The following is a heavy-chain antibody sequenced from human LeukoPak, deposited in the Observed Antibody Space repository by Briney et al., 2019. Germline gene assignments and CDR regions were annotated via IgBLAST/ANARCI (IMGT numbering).Heavy chain of an antibody. D-gene: IGHD3-9*01. Sequence: TSETLSLTCSVSGGSISSYRWSWIRQPAGKGLEWIGRIYTTGTTSYNPSLRSRVTMSVDTSKNQFSLKLSSVTAADTAVYYCARGTYFDSLTDYSPGTFDYWGQGTLVTVSS. J-gene: IGHJ4*02. CDR3: ARGTYFDSLTDYSPGTFDY. V-gene: IGHV4-4*07. CDR1: GGSISSYR. CDR2: IYTTGTT.